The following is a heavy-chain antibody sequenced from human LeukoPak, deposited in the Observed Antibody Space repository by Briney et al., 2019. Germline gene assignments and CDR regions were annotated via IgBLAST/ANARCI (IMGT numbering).Heavy chain of an antibody. Sequence: GGSLRLSCAASGFTFSSYEMNWVRQAPGKGLEWVSYISSGCSTIYYADSVKGRFTISRDNAKNSLYMQMNSLRAEDTAVYYCARVGGYYGSGSTYYYMDVWGKGTTVTVSS. D-gene: IGHD3-10*01. J-gene: IGHJ6*03. V-gene: IGHV3-48*03. CDR2: ISSGCSTI. CDR1: GFTFSSYE. CDR3: ARVGGYYGSGSTYYYMDV.